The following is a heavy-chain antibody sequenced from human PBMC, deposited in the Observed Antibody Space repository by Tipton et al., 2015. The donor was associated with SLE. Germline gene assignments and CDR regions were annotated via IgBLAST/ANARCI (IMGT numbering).Heavy chain of an antibody. CDR3: VKGQEVAATNYYYYMDV. J-gene: IGHJ6*03. V-gene: IGHV4-4*08. CDR2: VSESGAS. CDR1: GDSIHSDY. Sequence: TLSLTCSVFGDSIHSDYWAWIRQAPGKGLEYIGYVSESGASNYNPSLKSRATISLDTSKNQFSLNLKSVTAADTAIYYCVKGQEVAATNYYYYMDVWGKGTTVTVS. D-gene: IGHD6-19*01.